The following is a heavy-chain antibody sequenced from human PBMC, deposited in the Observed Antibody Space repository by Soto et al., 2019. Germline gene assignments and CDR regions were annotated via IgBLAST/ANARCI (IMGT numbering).Heavy chain of an antibody. J-gene: IGHJ6*02. V-gene: IGHV1-69*01. Sequence: QVQLVQSGAEVKKPGSSVKVSCKASGGTFSSYAISWVRQAPGQGLECMGGIIPIFGTANYAKKFQGRVTITADESPSTAYMELSSLRSEDTAVYYCARAELIGPNTVTYYYYGMDVWGQGTTVTVSS. CDR3: ARAELIGPNTVTYYYYGMDV. D-gene: IGHD4-17*01. CDR2: IIPIFGTA. CDR1: GGTFSSYA.